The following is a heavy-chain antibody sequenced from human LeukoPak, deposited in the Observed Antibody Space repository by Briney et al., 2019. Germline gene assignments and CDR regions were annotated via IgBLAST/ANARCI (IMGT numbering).Heavy chain of an antibody. D-gene: IGHD3-22*01. Sequence: PSETLSLTCTVSGXSISSYYWSWIRQPPGKGLEWLGYIHYSGSTYYNPSLKSRVTISVDTSKNQFSLKVTSVTAADTAVYYCARDRRAGQSGYWFDPWGQGTLVTVSS. CDR1: GXSISSYY. V-gene: IGHV4-59*01. CDR2: IHYSGST. CDR3: ARDRRAGQSGYWFDP. J-gene: IGHJ5*02.